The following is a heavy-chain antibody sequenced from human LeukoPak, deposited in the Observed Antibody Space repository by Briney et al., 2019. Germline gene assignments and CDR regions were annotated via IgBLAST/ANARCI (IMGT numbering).Heavy chain of an antibody. Sequence: PGGSLRLSCVVSGFNFKSYAMHWVRQAPGKGLEYVSGISGNGRSTTYGNSVKGRFTISRDNSKNTLYLQMGSLRVEDMALYYCAREASWEVYFDYWGQGTLVTVSS. D-gene: IGHD1-26*01. CDR3: AREASWEVYFDY. CDR2: ISGNGRST. V-gene: IGHV3-64*01. J-gene: IGHJ4*02. CDR1: GFNFKSYA.